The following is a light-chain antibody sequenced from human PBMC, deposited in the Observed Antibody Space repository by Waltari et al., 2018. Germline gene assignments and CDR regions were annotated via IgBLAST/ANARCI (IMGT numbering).Light chain of an antibody. V-gene: IGKV3-11*01. J-gene: IGKJ2*01. CDR1: QSVSSY. CDR2: ETS. CDR3: QHRTNWPQT. Sequence: EIVLTQSPPTLSLSPGERATLSCRASQSVSSYLAWYQQKPGQAPRLLIYETSSRATGIPARFSGSGSGTDFTLTISSLEPEDFAVYYCQHRTNWPQTFGPGTKLEI.